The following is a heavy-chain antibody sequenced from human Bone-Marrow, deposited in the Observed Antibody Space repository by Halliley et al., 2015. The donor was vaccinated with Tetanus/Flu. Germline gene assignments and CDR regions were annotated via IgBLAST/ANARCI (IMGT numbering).Heavy chain of an antibody. Sequence: SLRLSCAASGFSFSNYGIHWVRQAPGKGLEWVTVISFDGSDKYYADSVKGRFTISRDNSKNTLYLQMNSLRAEDTAVYYCAKDHRRDDSSGYFGTFFDSWGQGTLVTVSS. CDR3: AKDHRRDDSSGYFGTFFDS. CDR1: GFSFSNYG. CDR2: ISFDGSDK. J-gene: IGHJ4*02. D-gene: IGHD3-22*01. V-gene: IGHV3-30*18.